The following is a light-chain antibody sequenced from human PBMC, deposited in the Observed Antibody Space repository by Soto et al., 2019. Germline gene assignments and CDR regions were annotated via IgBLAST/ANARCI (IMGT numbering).Light chain of an antibody. Sequence: QSVLTQPASVSGSPGQSVTISCTGTSSDVGGYNYVSWYQQHPGKAPKLIIYEVSKRPSGVSNRFSGSKSGNTASLTISGLQAEDEADYYCNSYTSNSTVVFGTGTKVTVL. V-gene: IGLV2-14*01. CDR1: SSDVGGYNY. J-gene: IGLJ1*01. CDR2: EVS. CDR3: NSYTSNSTVV.